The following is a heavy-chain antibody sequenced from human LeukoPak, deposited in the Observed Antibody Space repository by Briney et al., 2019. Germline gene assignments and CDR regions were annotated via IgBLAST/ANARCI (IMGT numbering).Heavy chain of an antibody. Sequence: SETLSLTCTVSGGPISSYHWSWIRQPAGKGLEWIGRIYTSGSTNYNPSLKSRVTMSVDTSKNQFSLKLSSVTAADTAVYYCARGNYYDSSGYYSHYYYGMDVWGQGTTVTVSS. CDR1: GGPISSYH. D-gene: IGHD3-22*01. CDR3: ARGNYYDSSGYYSHYYYGMDV. J-gene: IGHJ6*02. CDR2: IYTSGST. V-gene: IGHV4-4*07.